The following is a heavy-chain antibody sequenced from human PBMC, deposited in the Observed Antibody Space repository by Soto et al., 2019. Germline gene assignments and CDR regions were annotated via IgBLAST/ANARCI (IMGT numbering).Heavy chain of an antibody. CDR2: TSYDGNNE. CDR1: GFTFSNYA. V-gene: IGHV3-30*18. D-gene: IGHD1-1*01. J-gene: IGHJ4*02. Sequence: GGSLRLSCSASGFTFSNYAMHWVRQAPGKGLEWVALTSYDGNNEYYTDSVKGRFTISRDNSKNTLFLQMNSPRPEDTAVYYCAKDKGVFNWATSYFDYWGQGALVTVSS. CDR3: AKDKGVFNWATSYFDY.